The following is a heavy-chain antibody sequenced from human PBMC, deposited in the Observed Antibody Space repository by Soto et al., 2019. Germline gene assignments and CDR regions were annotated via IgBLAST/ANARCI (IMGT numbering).Heavy chain of an antibody. CDR2: ISAYNGNT. CDR1: GYTFTTYG. Sequence: ASVKVSCKASGYTFTTYGIAWVRQAPGQGLEWLGWISAYNGNTNYAQKFQGRVTMTTETSTNTAYMEVRSLRSDDTAVYYCARDKGSKAWYYFFDPWGQGTLVTVSS. D-gene: IGHD3-10*01. V-gene: IGHV1-18*01. J-gene: IGHJ5*02. CDR3: ARDKGSKAWYYFFDP.